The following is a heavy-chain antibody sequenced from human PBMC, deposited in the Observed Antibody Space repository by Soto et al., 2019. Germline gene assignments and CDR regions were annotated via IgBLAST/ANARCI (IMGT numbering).Heavy chain of an antibody. V-gene: IGHV3-7*04. CDR2: IKRDGSEK. CDR1: GFTFSSYW. Sequence: EVQLVESGGGLVQPGGSLRLSCAASGFTFSSYWMSWVRQAPGKGLEWVANIKRDGSEKYYVDSVKGRFTISRDSAENSLYLQMNSQRAEDTAVYYCARVVGAPNWFDPWGQGTLVTVSS. D-gene: IGHD1-26*01. CDR3: ARVVGAPNWFDP. J-gene: IGHJ5*02.